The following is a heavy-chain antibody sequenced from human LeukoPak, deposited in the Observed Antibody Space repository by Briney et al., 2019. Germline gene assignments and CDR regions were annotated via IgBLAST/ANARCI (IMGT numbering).Heavy chain of an antibody. CDR1: GGSISSYY. CDR2: IYYSGST. Sequence: SETLSLTCTGSGGSISSYYWSWIRQPPGKGLEWIGYIYYSGSTNYNPSLKSRVTISVDTSKNQFSLKLSSVTAADTAVYYCARTTWFGESPLFDYWGQGTLVTVSS. D-gene: IGHD3-10*01. J-gene: IGHJ4*02. V-gene: IGHV4-59*01. CDR3: ARTTWFGESPLFDY.